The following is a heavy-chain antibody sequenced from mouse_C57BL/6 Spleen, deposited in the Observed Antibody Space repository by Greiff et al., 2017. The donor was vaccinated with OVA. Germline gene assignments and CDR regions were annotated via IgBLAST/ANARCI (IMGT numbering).Heavy chain of an antibody. J-gene: IGHJ3*01. D-gene: IGHD2-5*01. CDR2: IHPSDSDT. CDR1: GYTFTSYW. V-gene: IGHV1-74*01. CDR3: ATYYSNPAWFAY. Sequence: VQLQQPGAELVKPGASVKVSFKASGYTFTSYWMHWVKQRPGQGLEWIGRIHPSDSDTNYNQKLKGKATLTVDKSSRTAYMQLSSLTSEDSAVYYCATYYSNPAWFAYWGQGTLVTVSA.